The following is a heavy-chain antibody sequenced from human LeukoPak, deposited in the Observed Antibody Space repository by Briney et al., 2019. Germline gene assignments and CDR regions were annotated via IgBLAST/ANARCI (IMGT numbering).Heavy chain of an antibody. J-gene: IGHJ4*02. CDR2: IIPIFGTA. CDR3: ARGREKQQLYFDY. D-gene: IGHD6-13*01. V-gene: IGHV1-69*13. Sequence: SVKVSCKASGGTFSSYAISWVRQAPGQGLEWMGGIIPIFGTANYAQEFQGRVTITADESTSTAYMELSSLRSEDTAVYYCARGREKQQLYFDYWGQGTLVTVSS. CDR1: GGTFSSYA.